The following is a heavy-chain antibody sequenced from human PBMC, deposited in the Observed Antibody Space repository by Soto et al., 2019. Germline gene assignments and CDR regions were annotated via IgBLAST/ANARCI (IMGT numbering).Heavy chain of an antibody. D-gene: IGHD3-16*02. CDR2: ISGSGGST. V-gene: IGHV3-23*01. CDR1: RFTFSAFT. CDR3: AKSYYVWGSYRYTGKTITMISPVGD. J-gene: IGHJ4*02. Sequence: GCMEISRAASRFTFSAFTMNWVRPAPGKGLEWVSAISGSGGSTYYADSVKGRFTTSRDNSKNTLYLQMNSLRAEDTAVYYCAKSYYVWGSYRYTGKTITMISPVGDWGQGTLGTVS.